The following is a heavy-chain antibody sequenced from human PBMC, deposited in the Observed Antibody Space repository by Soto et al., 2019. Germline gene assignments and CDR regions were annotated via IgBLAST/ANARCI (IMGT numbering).Heavy chain of an antibody. CDR2: INYDGSKK. V-gene: IGHV3-7*05. CDR1: GFTFSSYA. J-gene: IGHJ4*02. D-gene: IGHD3-10*01. CDR3: LSAGSAVS. Sequence: GSLRLSCAASGFTFSSYATSWVRQAPGKGLEWVANINYDGSKKNYVDSVKGRFTISRDNTRNSLALQMNTLRAEDTAVYYCLSAGSAVSWGQGTLVTVSS.